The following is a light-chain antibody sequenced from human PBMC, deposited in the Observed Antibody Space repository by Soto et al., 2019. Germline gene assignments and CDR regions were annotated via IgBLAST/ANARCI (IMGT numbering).Light chain of an antibody. CDR1: QSVSSSY. V-gene: IGKV3-20*01. Sequence: EIVLTQSPGTLSLSPGERATLFCRVSQSVSSSYLVWYQQKPGQAPRLLIYGASSRATGIPDRFSCSGSGTDFTLTISRLEPEDFAVYFCQQFGSSPPWPFGQGTKVDIK. CDR2: GAS. J-gene: IGKJ1*01. CDR3: QQFGSSPPWP.